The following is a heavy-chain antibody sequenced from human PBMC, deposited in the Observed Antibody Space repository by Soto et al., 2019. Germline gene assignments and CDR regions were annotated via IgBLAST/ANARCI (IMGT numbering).Heavy chain of an antibody. V-gene: IGHV4-61*08. CDR3: ARDASGRPATY. CDR1: GGSISSGGYY. D-gene: IGHD3-10*01. CDR2: IYNSGTT. Sequence: PSETLSLTCTVSGGSISSGGYYWSWIRQHPGRGLEWIGYIYNSGTTNYNPSLKSRVTISGDTSKNQFFLSLMSVTAADTAVYYCARDASGRPATYWGQGILVTVSS. J-gene: IGHJ4*02.